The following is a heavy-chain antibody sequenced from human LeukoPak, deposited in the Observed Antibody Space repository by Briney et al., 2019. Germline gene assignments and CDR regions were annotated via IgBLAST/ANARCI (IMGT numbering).Heavy chain of an antibody. Sequence: SQTLSLTCTVSGGSISSGGYYWSWIRQHPGKGLEWIGYIYYSGSTYYNPSLKSRVTISVDTSKNQFSLKRSSVTAADMAVYYCARAIGYCSGGSCYGFDYWGQGTLVTVTS. CDR3: ARAIGYCSGGSCYGFDY. CDR1: GGSISSGGYY. CDR2: IYYSGST. J-gene: IGHJ4*02. D-gene: IGHD2-15*01. V-gene: IGHV4-31*03.